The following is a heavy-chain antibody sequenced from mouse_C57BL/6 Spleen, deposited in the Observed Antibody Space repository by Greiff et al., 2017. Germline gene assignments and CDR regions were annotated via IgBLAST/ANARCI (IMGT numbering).Heavy chain of an antibody. CDR2: IRNKANGYTT. V-gene: IGHV7-3*01. D-gene: IGHD4-1*01. J-gene: IGHJ2*01. CDR1: GFTFTDYY. Sequence: EVQLVESGGGLVHPGGSLSLSCAASGFTFTDYYMSWVRQPPGKALEWLGFIRNKANGYTTEYSASVKGRFTISRDNSQSILYLQMNALRAEDSATYYCARTFLTGTADYWGQGTTLTVSS. CDR3: ARTFLTGTADY.